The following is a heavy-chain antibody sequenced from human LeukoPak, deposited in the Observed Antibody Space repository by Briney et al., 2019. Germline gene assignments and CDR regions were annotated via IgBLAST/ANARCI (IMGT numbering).Heavy chain of an antibody. CDR3: ARVDCSGGSCYCFDY. D-gene: IGHD2-15*01. CDR1: GYTPTSYY. V-gene: IGHV1-46*01. CDR2: INPNDATT. Sequence: GASVKVSCKASGYTPTSYYMQWVRQAPGQGLEWMGIINPNDATTSSARKFQGRVTMTRDTSTSTVYMELRSLTSEDTAVYYCARVDCSGGSCYCFDYWGQGTLVTVSS. J-gene: IGHJ4*02.